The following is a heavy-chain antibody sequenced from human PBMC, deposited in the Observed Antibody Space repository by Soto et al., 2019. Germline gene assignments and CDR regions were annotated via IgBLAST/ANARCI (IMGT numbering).Heavy chain of an antibody. V-gene: IGHV1-2*04. CDR1: GYTFTGYY. Sequence: GASVKVSCKASGYTFTGYYMHWVRQARGQALEWMGWITPNSGGKNYAQKFQGWVTITRDTSISTAYMELSRLRSDDTAVYYCARGEWNWNAFDIWGQGTMVTVSS. D-gene: IGHD1-1*01. J-gene: IGHJ3*02. CDR3: ARGEWNWNAFDI. CDR2: ITPNSGGK.